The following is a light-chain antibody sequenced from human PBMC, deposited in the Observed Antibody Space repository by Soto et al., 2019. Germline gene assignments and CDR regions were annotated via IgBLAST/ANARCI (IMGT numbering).Light chain of an antibody. CDR3: QQYNSYPLT. V-gene: IGKV1-5*03. CDR1: QSISSW. J-gene: IGKJ4*01. CDR2: KAS. Sequence: DIQMTQSPSTLSASVGDRVTITCRASQSISSWLDWYQQKPGKAPKLLIYKASSLESGVPSRFSGSGSWTEFTLTISSLQPDDFATYYCQQYNSYPLTFGGVTKVEIK.